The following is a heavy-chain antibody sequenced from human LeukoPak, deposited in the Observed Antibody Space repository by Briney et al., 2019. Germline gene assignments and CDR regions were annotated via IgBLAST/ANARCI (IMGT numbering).Heavy chain of an antibody. D-gene: IGHD6-13*01. Sequence: SETLSLTCTVSGGSISSSSYYWGWIRQPPGKGLEWIGGVYYSGSTYYNPSLKSRVTISVDTSKNQFSLKLSSVTAADTAVYYCARQQPTYWGQGTLVTVSS. CDR3: ARQQPTY. V-gene: IGHV4-39*01. CDR1: GGSISSSSYY. J-gene: IGHJ4*02. CDR2: VYYSGST.